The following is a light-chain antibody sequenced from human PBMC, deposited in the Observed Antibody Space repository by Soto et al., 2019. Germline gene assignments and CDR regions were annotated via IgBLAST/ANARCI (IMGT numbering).Light chain of an antibody. CDR1: SSDVGGYNY. V-gene: IGLV2-14*01. Sequence: QSALTQPASVSGSPGQSSTISCTGTSSDVGGYNYVSWYQQHPGIAPKLLIYGVTNRPSGVSPRFSGSKSGNTASLTISGLQAEDEADYHCSSYTSASTLLYLFGTGTKVTVL. CDR3: SSYTSASTLLYL. CDR2: GVT. J-gene: IGLJ1*01.